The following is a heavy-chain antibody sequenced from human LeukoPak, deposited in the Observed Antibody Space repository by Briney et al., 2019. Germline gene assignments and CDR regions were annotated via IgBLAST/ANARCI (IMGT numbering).Heavy chain of an antibody. CDR1: GFTFNNYP. J-gene: IGHJ4*02. V-gene: IGHV3-23*01. CDR2: ISENGGDR. CDR3: ARGGTDTYYYDSSGYYKDY. Sequence: GSLRLSCLASGFTFNNYPMTWVRQAPGKGLEWVSAISENGGDRKYAASVKGRFTISRDNSKNTLYLQMNSLRAEDTAVYYCARGGTDTYYYDSSGYYKDYWGQGTLVTVSS. D-gene: IGHD3-22*01.